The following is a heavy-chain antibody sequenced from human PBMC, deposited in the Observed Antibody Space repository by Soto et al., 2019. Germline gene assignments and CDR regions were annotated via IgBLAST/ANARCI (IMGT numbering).Heavy chain of an antibody. CDR3: SGELEPNYGFDY. V-gene: IGHV3-9*01. J-gene: IGHJ4*02. D-gene: IGHD4-17*01. CDR2: ISWNSGSI. CDR1: GFTFDDYA. Sequence: GGSLRLSCAASGFTFDDYAMHWVRQAPGKGLEWVSGISWNSGSIGYADSVKGRFTISRDNAKNSLYLQMNSLRAEDTALYYCSGELEPNYGFDYWGQGTLVTVSS.